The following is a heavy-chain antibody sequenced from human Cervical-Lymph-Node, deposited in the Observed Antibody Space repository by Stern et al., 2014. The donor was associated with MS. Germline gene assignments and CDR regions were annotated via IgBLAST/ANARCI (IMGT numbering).Heavy chain of an antibody. J-gene: IGHJ6*02. CDR2: IYYSGST. V-gene: IGHV4-61*01. Sequence: QLQLQESGPGLVKPSETLSLTCTVSGGSVSSGSYYWSWIRQPPGKGLEWIGYIYYSGSTNYNPSLKSRVTISVDTSKTQFSLKLSSVTAADTSVYYCARDRRVATISRTAGDYYYYYGMDVWGQGTTVTVSS. CDR3: ARDRRVATISRTAGDYYYYYGMDV. D-gene: IGHD5-12*01. CDR1: GGSVSSGSYY.